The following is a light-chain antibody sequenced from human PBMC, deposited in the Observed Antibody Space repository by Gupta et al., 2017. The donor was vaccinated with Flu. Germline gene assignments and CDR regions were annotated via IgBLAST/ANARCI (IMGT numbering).Light chain of an antibody. J-gene: IGLJ2*01. CDR2: NDS. CDR3: QVWDGDSEHVV. CDR1: KIGTKG. V-gene: IGLV3-21*02. Sequence: SYVLSPPPSVSVAPGQTATIACGGKKIGTKGVHWYRQRSGPAPLLIVYNDSDRPSGIPERISVSNSGDTATLTIRRTEAGDEADYYCQVWDGDSEHVVFGGGTKLAVL.